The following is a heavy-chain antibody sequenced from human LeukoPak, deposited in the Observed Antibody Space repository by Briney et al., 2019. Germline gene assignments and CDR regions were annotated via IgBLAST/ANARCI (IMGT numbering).Heavy chain of an antibody. CDR2: IYHSGST. CDR3: ARTGANTAMVTG. J-gene: IGHJ4*02. V-gene: IGHV4-30-2*01. CDR1: GGSISSGGYS. D-gene: IGHD5-18*01. Sequence: SQTQSLTCAVSGGSISSGGYSWSWIRQPPGKGLEWIGYIYHSGSTYYNPSLKSRVTISVDRSKNQFSLKLSSVTAADTAVYYCARTGANTAMVTGWGQGTLVTVSS.